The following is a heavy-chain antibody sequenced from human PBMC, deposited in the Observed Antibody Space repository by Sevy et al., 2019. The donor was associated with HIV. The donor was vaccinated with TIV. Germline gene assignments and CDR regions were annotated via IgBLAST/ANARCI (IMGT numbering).Heavy chain of an antibody. CDR1: GFTFSSYA. Sequence: GGSLRLSCAASGFTFSSYAMSWVRRAPGKGLEWVSAFSGSGGSTDYADSVKGRFTISRDNSKNALHLQMNSLRAEDTAVYYCVKQLGEVTVYYFDYWGQGTLVTVSS. V-gene: IGHV3-23*01. CDR3: VKQLGEVTVYYFDY. CDR2: FSGSGGST. D-gene: IGHD3-10*01. J-gene: IGHJ4*02.